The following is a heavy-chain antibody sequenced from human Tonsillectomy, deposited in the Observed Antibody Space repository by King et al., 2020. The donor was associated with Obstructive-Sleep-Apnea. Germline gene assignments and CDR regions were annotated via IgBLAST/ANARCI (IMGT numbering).Heavy chain of an antibody. Sequence: QLQESGPGLVKPSETLSLTCTVSGGSISSYYWSWIRQPPGKGLEWIGYIFYSGSTNYNPSLKSRVTISVDTSKNQFSLKLSSVTAADTAVYYYASQKGGYYTDGFYFDYWGQGTLVTVSS. V-gene: IGHV4-59*08. D-gene: IGHD3-3*01. CDR1: GGSISSYY. CDR2: IFYSGST. J-gene: IGHJ4*02. CDR3: ASQKGGYYTDGFYFDY.